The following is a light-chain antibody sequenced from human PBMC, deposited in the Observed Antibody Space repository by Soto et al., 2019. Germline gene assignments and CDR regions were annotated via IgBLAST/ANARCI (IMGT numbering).Light chain of an antibody. V-gene: IGKV3-20*01. J-gene: IGKJ2*01. Sequence: DIVLTQSPGTLSLSPGERATLSCRASRSLSSSYLAWYQHKPGQAPRLLIYGASSRASGIPDKFSGSGSGTDFTLTISRLEPEDSAVYYCQQYGSFFGQGTKLEIK. CDR1: RSLSSSY. CDR2: GAS. CDR3: QQYGSF.